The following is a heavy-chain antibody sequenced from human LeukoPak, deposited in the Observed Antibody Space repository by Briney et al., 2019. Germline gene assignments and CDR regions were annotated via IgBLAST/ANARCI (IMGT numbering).Heavy chain of an antibody. J-gene: IGHJ5*02. Sequence: ASVKVSCKASGYTFTDYYIHWVRQAPGHGLEWMGWVNPHSGGTNFAQRFRGRVTLTRDTSVTTAYMEVNRLESDDTAIYYCARDNSVGDNAWWFDPWGQGTLVTVSS. D-gene: IGHD1-26*01. CDR2: VNPHSGGT. V-gene: IGHV1-2*02. CDR1: GYTFTDYY. CDR3: ARDNSVGDNAWWFDP.